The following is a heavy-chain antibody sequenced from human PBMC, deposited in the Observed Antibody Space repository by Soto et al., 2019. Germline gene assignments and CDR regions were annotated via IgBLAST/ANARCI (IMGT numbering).Heavy chain of an antibody. CDR3: EKGRYSTSWADY. Sequence: EVQLLESGGGLVQPGGSLRLSCAASGFTFSSYAMIWVRQVPGKGLEWVSAISGTGGSTYYADSVKGRFAISRDTSKNTLYRQMSSLRAEDTAVYYCEKGRYSTSWADYWGQGPLVTVSS. CDR2: ISGTGGST. D-gene: IGHD6-13*01. CDR1: GFTFSSYA. J-gene: IGHJ4*02. V-gene: IGHV3-23*01.